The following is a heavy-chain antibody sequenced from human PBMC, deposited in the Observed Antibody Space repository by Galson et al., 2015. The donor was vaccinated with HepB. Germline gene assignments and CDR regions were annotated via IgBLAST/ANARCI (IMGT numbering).Heavy chain of an antibody. CDR2: INHSGST. Sequence: ETLSLTCAVYGGSFSGYYWSWIRQPPGKGLEWIGEINHSGSTNYNPSLKSRVTISVDTSKNQFSLKLSSVTAADTAVYYCARGTGYDYVWGSYIAGGTPYFDYWGQGTLVTVSS. V-gene: IGHV4-34*01. CDR1: GGSFSGYY. CDR3: ARGTGYDYVWGSYIAGGTPYFDY. J-gene: IGHJ4*02. D-gene: IGHD3-16*01.